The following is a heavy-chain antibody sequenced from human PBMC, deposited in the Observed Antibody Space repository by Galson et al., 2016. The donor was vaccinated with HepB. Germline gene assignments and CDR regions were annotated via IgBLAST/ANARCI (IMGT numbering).Heavy chain of an antibody. CDR1: GYSFTTYW. V-gene: IGHV5-51*01. Sequence: QSGAEVKKPGESLTISCEGSGYSFTTYWIGWVRQMPGKGLEWMGIINPGDSDTRYSPSLQGQISISVDKSISTAYLQWSSLEASDTAMYYCARRLIADFQDAFDIWGQGTMVTVSS. J-gene: IGHJ3*02. D-gene: IGHD3-16*02. CDR3: ARRLIADFQDAFDI. CDR2: INPGDSDT.